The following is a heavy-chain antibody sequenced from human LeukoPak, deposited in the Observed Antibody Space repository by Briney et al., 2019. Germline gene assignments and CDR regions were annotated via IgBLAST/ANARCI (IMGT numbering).Heavy chain of an antibody. CDR2: IYYSGST. D-gene: IGHD4-17*01. V-gene: IGHV4-39*07. Sequence: SETLSLTCTVSGGSISSSSYYWGWIRQPPGKGLEWIGSIYYSGSTYYNPSLKSRVTISVDTSKNQFSLKLSSVTAADTAVYYCPSFADGDFLDYWGQGTLVTVSS. CDR3: PSFADGDFLDY. J-gene: IGHJ4*02. CDR1: GGSISSSSYY.